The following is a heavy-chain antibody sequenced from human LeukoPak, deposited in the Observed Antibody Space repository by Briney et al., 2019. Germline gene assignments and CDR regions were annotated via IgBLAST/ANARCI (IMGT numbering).Heavy chain of an antibody. V-gene: IGHV4-34*01. Sequence: NPSETLSLTCTVSGGSISGYYWSWIRQPPGKGLEWIGEINHSGSTNYNPSLKSRVTISVDTSKNQFSLKLSSVTAADTAVYYCTRGSIAYYYMDVWGKGTTVTISS. CDR2: INHSGST. CDR3: TRGSIAYYYMDV. D-gene: IGHD3-22*01. J-gene: IGHJ6*03. CDR1: GGSISGYY.